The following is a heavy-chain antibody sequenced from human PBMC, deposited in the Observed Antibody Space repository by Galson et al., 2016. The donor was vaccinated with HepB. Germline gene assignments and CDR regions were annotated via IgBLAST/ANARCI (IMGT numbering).Heavy chain of an antibody. CDR3: AKGWVEWLVQDHFDH. V-gene: IGHV3-30*04. Sequence: SLRLSCAASRFTFNSNAFHWVRQAPDKGLEWVAVISYDGRNEYYGDSVKGRFTISRDNSKNSVYLQINSLRAEDTAVYYCAKGWVEWLVQDHFDHWGQGTLVTVAS. D-gene: IGHD6-19*01. CDR2: ISYDGRNE. J-gene: IGHJ4*02. CDR1: RFTFNSNA.